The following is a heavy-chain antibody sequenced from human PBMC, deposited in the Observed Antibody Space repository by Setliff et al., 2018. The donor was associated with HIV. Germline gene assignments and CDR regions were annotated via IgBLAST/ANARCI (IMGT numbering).Heavy chain of an antibody. J-gene: IGHJ4*02. D-gene: IGHD4-17*01. CDR3: AGDYAGSGRPFDY. Sequence: PSETLSLTCTVSGDSISSYSWNWIRQSPGGGLEWIGFIFSSGSTKYNPSLQSRVTMSIDTSKNQFSLRLTPVTAADTAVYFCAGDYAGSGRPFDYWGQGTLVTVSS. V-gene: IGHV4-4*09. CDR2: IFSSGST. CDR1: GDSISSYS.